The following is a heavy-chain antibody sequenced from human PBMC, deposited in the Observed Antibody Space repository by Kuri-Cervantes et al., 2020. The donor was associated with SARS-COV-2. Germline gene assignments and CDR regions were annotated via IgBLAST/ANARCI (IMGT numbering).Heavy chain of an antibody. CDR1: GFTISSYC. CDR2: ISYDGSNK. Sequence: GGSLRLSCAASGFTISSYCMHWVRQAPGKGLEWVGVISYDGSNKYYADSVKGRFTISRDNSKNTLYLQMTSLSAETTAVYYLSKDSHINQGIAVAGSAPRYMDVWGKGTTVTVSS. D-gene: IGHD6-19*01. J-gene: IGHJ6*03. CDR3: SKDSHINQGIAVAGSAPRYMDV. V-gene: IGHV3-30*18.